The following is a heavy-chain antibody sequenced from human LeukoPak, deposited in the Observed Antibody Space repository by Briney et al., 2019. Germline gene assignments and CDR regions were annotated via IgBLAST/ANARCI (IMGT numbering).Heavy chain of an antibody. CDR2: INPNSGDT. V-gene: IGHV1-2*02. J-gene: IGHJ4*02. D-gene: IGHD3-10*01. CDR3: ARDLWFGELFFDY. CDR1: GYIFIDYY. Sequence: ASVKVSCKASGYIFIDYYMYWVRQAPGQGLEWMGWINPNSGDTKYAQKFQGRVTMTRDTSISTAYMELSRLRSDDTAVYYCARDLWFGELFFDYWGQGTLVTVSS.